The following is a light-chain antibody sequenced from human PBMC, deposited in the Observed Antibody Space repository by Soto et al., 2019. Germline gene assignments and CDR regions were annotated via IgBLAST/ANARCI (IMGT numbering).Light chain of an antibody. J-gene: IGKJ1*01. Sequence: IQLTQSPSSLSASVGDRVTITCRASQGIINYLAWYQQKPGKAPKLLIYGASTLQSGVPSRFGGSGSGTDFTLTVSSLQPEDFATYYCQQSFIAPWTFGQGTKVEIK. CDR1: QGIINY. CDR3: QQSFIAPWT. CDR2: GAS. V-gene: IGKV1-9*01.